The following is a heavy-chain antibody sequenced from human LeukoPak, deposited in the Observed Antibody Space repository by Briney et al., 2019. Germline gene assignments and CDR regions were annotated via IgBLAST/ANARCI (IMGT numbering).Heavy chain of an antibody. V-gene: IGHV4-59*11. Sequence: NPSETLSLTCTVSGASISSHYWGWIRQSPGKGLEWIGYISNTGTTDYNPSLKSRVTISVDTSKSQFSLKLSSMTAADTAVYYCARDYGTTSCYDYWGQGTLVTVSS. CDR1: GASISSHY. J-gene: IGHJ4*02. CDR3: ARDYGTTSCYDY. D-gene: IGHD2-2*01. CDR2: ISNTGTT.